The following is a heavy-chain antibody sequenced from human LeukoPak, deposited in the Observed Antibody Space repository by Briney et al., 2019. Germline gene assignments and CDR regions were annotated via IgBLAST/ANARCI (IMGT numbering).Heavy chain of an antibody. Sequence: GGSLRLSCAASGFTLRNYWMSWVRQAPGKGLEWVSAITGGSTYYADSVKGRFTISRDNSKNTLYLQMNGLRAEDTAVYYCVKTVTTWAFDYWGQGTLVTVSS. CDR3: VKTVTTWAFDY. CDR2: ITGGST. J-gene: IGHJ4*02. D-gene: IGHD4-17*01. CDR1: GFTLRNYW. V-gene: IGHV3-23*01.